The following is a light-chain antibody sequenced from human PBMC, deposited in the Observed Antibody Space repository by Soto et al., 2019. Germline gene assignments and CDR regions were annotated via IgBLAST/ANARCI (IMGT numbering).Light chain of an antibody. CDR1: SSDIGGYNS. V-gene: IGLV2-14*01. CDR2: AVS. J-gene: IGLJ7*01. CDR3: CSYAGSYTVV. Sequence: QSALTQPASVSGSPGQSITISCTGTSSDIGGYNSVSWYQQHPGKAPKLVIYAVSNRPSGVSSRFSGSKSGNTASLTMSGLQAEDEADYYCCSYAGSYTVVFGGGTQLTVL.